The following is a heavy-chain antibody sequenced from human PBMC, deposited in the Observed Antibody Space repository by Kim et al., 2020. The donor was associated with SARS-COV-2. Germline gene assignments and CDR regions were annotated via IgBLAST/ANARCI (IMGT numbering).Heavy chain of an antibody. CDR2: IYYSGST. D-gene: IGHD1-20*01. J-gene: IGHJ6*02. Sequence: SETLSLTCTVSGGSISSYYWSWIRQPPGKGLEWIGYIYYSGSTNYNPSLKSRVTISVDTSKNQFSLKLSSVTAADTAVYYCARDRGGITGTLPTGMDVWGQGTTVTVSS. CDR1: GGSISSYY. V-gene: IGHV4-59*01. CDR3: ARDRGGITGTLPTGMDV.